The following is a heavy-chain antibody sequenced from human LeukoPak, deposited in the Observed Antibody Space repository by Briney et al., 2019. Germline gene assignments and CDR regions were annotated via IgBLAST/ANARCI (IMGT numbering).Heavy chain of an antibody. V-gene: IGHV1-69-2*01. Sequence: ASVKVSCNASAYIFIDYYIHWEQQAPGKGLERMGRVDPEDGEAIYAEKFQDRVTLSADTSTDTSYIELSSLRAEDTAVYYCSVSMSTIDYWGQGTLVTVSS. CDR3: SVSMSTIDY. D-gene: IGHD2/OR15-2a*01. CDR2: VDPEDGEA. J-gene: IGHJ4*02. CDR1: AYIFIDYY.